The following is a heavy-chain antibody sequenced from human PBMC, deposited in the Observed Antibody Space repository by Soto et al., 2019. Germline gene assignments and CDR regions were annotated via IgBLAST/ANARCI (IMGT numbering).Heavy chain of an antibody. V-gene: IGHV3-13*01. CDR3: ARGANYDSSGYDDAFDI. D-gene: IGHD3-22*01. CDR2: IGTAGDT. CDR1: GFNFSSYD. J-gene: IGHJ3*02. Sequence: GRSMRLSCAASGFNFSSYDMRWVRQATGKGLEWVSAIGTAGDTYYPGSVKGRFTISRENAKNSLYLQMNSLRAEDTAVYYCARGANYDSSGYDDAFDIWGQGTMVTVSS.